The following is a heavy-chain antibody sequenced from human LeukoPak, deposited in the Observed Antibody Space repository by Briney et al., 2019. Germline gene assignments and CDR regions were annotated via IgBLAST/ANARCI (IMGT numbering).Heavy chain of an antibody. CDR2: ISSSGSTI. Sequence: GGSLRLSCAASGFTFSSYEMNWVRQAPGKGLEWVSYISSSGSTIYYADSVKGRFTISRDNAKNSLYLQMNSLRAEDTAVYYCARDFSSSWYGTYYYYMDVWGKGTTVTVSS. D-gene: IGHD6-13*01. CDR3: ARDFSSSWYGTYYYYMDV. J-gene: IGHJ6*03. CDR1: GFTFSSYE. V-gene: IGHV3-48*03.